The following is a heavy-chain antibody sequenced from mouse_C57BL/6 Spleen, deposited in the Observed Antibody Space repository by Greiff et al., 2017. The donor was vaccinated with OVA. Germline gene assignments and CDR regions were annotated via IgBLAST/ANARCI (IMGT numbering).Heavy chain of an antibody. CDR1: GYTFTDYE. Sequence: QVQLKESGAELVRPGASVTLSCKASGYTFTDYEMHWVTQTPVHGLEWIGAIDPETGGTAYNQKFKGKAILTADKSSSTAYMELRSLTSEDSAVYYCTRSGYYGSSYYFGYWGKGATLTVSS. J-gene: IGHJ2*01. D-gene: IGHD1-1*01. V-gene: IGHV1-15*01. CDR3: TRSGYYGSSYYFGY. CDR2: IDPETGGT.